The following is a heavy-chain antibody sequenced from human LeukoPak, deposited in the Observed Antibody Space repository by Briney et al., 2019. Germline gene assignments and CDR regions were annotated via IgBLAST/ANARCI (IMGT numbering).Heavy chain of an antibody. CDR1: GFIFSSY. D-gene: IGHD3-9*01. V-gene: IGHV3-21*01. CDR3: ARGQSRYFDWYLGFFDY. CDR2: ISSTSSYI. J-gene: IGHJ4*02. Sequence: GGSLRLSCAASGFIFSSYMNWVLQAPGKGLEWVSSISSTSSYIYYADSVKGRFTISRDNAKNSLYLQMNSLRADDTAVYYCARGQSRYFDWYLGFFDYWGQGTLVTVSS.